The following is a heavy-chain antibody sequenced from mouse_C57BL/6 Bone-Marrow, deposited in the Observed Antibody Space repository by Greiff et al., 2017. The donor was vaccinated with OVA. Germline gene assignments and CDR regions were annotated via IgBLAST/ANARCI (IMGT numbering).Heavy chain of an antibody. V-gene: IGHV1-81*01. CDR1: GYTFTSYG. CDR2: IYPRSGNT. Sequence: QVHVKQSGAELARPGASVKLSCKASGYTFTSYGISGVKQRTGQGLEWIGEIYPRSGNTYYNEKFKGNATLTADKSSSTAYMELRSLTSEDSAVYFCARCDYYFDYWGQGTTLTVSS. J-gene: IGHJ2*01. CDR3: ARCDYYFDY. D-gene: IGHD2-4*01.